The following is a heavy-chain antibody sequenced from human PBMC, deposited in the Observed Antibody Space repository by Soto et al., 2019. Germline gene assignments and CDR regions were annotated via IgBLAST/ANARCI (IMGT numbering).Heavy chain of an antibody. V-gene: IGHV6-1*01. J-gene: IGHJ3*02. CDR1: GDSVSSNSAA. CDR2: TYYRSKWYN. CDR3: ARDQWLVGCGAFDI. Sequence: PSQTLSLTCAISGDSVSSNSAALNWIRQSPSRGLEWLGRTYYRSKWYNDYAVSVKSRITINPDTSKNQFSLQLNSVTPEDTAVYYCARDQWLVGCGAFDIWGQGTMVTVSS. D-gene: IGHD6-19*01.